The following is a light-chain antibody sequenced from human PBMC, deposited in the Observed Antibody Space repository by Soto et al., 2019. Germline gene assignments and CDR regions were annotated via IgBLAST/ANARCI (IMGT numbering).Light chain of an antibody. CDR1: SSDVGGYNY. Sequence: QSALTQPPAASGSPGQSVAISCTGTSSDVGGYNYVSWYQQHPGKAPKVMIYEVTKRPSGVPDRFSGSKSGNTASLTVSGLQAEDEADYYCSSYAGGIKWVFGGGTKLTVL. V-gene: IGLV2-8*01. CDR3: SSYAGGIKWV. J-gene: IGLJ3*02. CDR2: EVT.